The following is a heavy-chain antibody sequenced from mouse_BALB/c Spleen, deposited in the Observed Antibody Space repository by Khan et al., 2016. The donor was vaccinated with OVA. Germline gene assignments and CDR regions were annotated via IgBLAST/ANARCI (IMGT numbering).Heavy chain of an antibody. CDR2: ISYSGST. CDR1: GYSITSGYG. CDR3: AITARIKY. V-gene: IGHV3-2*02. Sequence: EVQLQESGPGLVKPSQSLSLTCTVTGYSITSGYGWNWIRQFPGNKLEWMGYISYSGSTNYKPSLKSRISITRDTSKNQFFLQFNSVTTENTATYYCAITARIKYWGQGTTLTVSS. J-gene: IGHJ2*01. D-gene: IGHD1-2*01.